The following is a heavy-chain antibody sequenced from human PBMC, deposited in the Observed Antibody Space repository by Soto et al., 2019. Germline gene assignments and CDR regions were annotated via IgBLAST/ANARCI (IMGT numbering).Heavy chain of an antibody. V-gene: IGHV1-69*04. CDR3: ARDPNYGDYGVYYYYYGMDV. CDR2: IIPILGIA. CDR1: GGTFSSYT. Sequence: SVKVSCKASGGTFSSYTISWVRQAPGQGLEWMGRIIPILGIANYAQKFQGRVTITADKSTSTAYMELSSLRSEDTAVYYCARDPNYGDYGVYYYYYGMDVWGQGTTVTVSS. J-gene: IGHJ6*02. D-gene: IGHD4-17*01.